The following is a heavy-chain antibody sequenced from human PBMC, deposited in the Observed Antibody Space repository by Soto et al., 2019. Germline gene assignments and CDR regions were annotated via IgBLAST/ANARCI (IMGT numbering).Heavy chain of an antibody. CDR3: ARFGTSYDTSGFLY. CDR2: ISSGGITT. Sequence: EVQLVESGGGLVQPGGSLRLSCAASGFTFGSHWMHWVRQAPGKGLVYVSRISSGGITTNYAESVKGRFTISRDNARNTLYLQMNSLRVEDTAVYYCARFGTSYDTSGFLYWGQGTPVTVSS. D-gene: IGHD3-22*01. CDR1: GFTFGSHW. J-gene: IGHJ4*02. V-gene: IGHV3-74*01.